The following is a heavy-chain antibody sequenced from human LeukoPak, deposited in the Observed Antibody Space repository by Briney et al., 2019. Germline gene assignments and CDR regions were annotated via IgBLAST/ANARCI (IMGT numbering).Heavy chain of an antibody. V-gene: IGHV4-4*02. D-gene: IGHD2-2*01. CDR1: SDSIFTSNW. CDR2: IFHSGRT. J-gene: IGHJ4*02. Sequence: PSETLSLTCTVSSDSIFTSNWWSWVRQPPGKGLEWIGQIFHSGRTSYSPSLKSRVTISMDKSKNQISLRLTSVTAADTAVYYCARSPTKRVPEDYWGQGTLVTVSS. CDR3: ARSPTKRVPEDY.